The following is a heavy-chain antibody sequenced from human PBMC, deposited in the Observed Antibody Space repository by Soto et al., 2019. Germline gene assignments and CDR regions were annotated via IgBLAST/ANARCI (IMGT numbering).Heavy chain of an antibody. D-gene: IGHD5-18*01. V-gene: IGHV3-30-3*01. CDR3: ARGAAMGYCDF. CDR1: GFTFSSYA. CDR2: ISYDGSNK. J-gene: IGHJ4*02. Sequence: QVQLVESGGGVVQPGRSLRLSCAASGFTFSSYAMHWVRQAPGKGLEWVAVISYDGSNKYYAESVKGRFTISRDNSKNTLYVQMNSLRAEDTVVYYCARGAAMGYCDFWGQGTLVTVSS.